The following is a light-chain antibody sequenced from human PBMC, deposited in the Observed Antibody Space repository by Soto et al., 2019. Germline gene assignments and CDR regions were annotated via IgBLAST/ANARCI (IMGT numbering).Light chain of an antibody. CDR3: SSHTFFSTVI. J-gene: IGLJ2*01. CDR2: EVS. V-gene: IGLV2-14*01. CDR1: SNDLGYYDY. Sequence: QSVLTQPASVSGSPGQSITISCTGTSNDLGYYDYVSWYQHHPGKVPKLIIYEVSHRPSGVPNRFSGSKSGSTASLTISGLQTEDEAVYYCSSHTFFSTVIFVGGTKLTVL.